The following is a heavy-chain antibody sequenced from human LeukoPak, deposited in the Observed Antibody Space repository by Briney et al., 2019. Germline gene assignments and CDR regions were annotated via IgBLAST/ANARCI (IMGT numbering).Heavy chain of an antibody. CDR2: ISYDGSNK. D-gene: IGHD3-22*01. V-gene: IGHV3-30-3*01. CDR1: GFTFSSYA. J-gene: IGHJ4*02. CDR3: ARDPRVVVITLDY. Sequence: SGGSLRLSCAASGFTFSSYAMHWVRQAPGKGLEWVAVISYDGSNKYYADSVKGRFTISRDNSKNTLYLQMNSLRAEDTAVYYCARDPRVVVITLDYWGQGTLVTVSS.